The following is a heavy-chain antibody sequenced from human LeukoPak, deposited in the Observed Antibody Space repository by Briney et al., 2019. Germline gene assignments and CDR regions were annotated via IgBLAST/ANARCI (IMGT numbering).Heavy chain of an antibody. V-gene: IGHV4-30-2*01. CDR1: GGSISSGGYS. CDR3: ARVVGCSSTSCYWAWFDP. Sequence: SQTLSLTCAVSGGSISSGGYSWSWIRQPPGKGLEWIGYIYHSGSTYYNPSLKSRVTISVDRSKNQFSLKLSSVTAADTAVYYCARVVGCSSTSCYWAWFDPWGQGTLVTVSS. CDR2: IYHSGST. D-gene: IGHD2-2*01. J-gene: IGHJ5*02.